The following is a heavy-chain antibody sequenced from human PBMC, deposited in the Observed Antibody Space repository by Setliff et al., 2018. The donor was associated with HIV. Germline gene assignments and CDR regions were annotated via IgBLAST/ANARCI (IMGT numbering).Heavy chain of an antibody. V-gene: IGHV3-NL1*01. D-gene: IGHD1-1*01. J-gene: IGHJ4*02. CDR3: ASARIPTGGTSTSLDF. CDR2: IGDSDGST. Sequence: PGGSLRLSCAASGFTLDTYGVHGVRQAPGKGLEWVSVIGDSDGSTYYADSVKGRFSISRDNSKNTVFLQLNALRREDTAVYYCASARIPTGGTSTSLDFLGQGARGT. CDR1: GFTLDTYG.